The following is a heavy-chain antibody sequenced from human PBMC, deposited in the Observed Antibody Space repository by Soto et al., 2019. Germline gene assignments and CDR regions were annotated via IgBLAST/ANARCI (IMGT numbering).Heavy chain of an antibody. J-gene: IGHJ5*01. Sequence: SETLSLTCAVSGGSLSSGGYSWSWIRQPPGKGLEWIGFIYDYGTTFYNPALKSRVTISIDKSKNQFSLEMRSVTAADTAVYYCARGDSNSYSSDWFDPWGQGTTVTVSS. V-gene: IGHV4-30-2*01. CDR1: GGSLSSGGYS. CDR3: ARGDSNSYSSDWFDP. D-gene: IGHD3-22*01. CDR2: IYDYGTT.